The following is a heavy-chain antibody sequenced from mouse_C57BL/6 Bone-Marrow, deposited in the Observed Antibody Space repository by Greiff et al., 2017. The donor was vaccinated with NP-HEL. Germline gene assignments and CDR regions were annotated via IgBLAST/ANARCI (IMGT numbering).Heavy chain of an antibody. J-gene: IGHJ4*01. Sequence: VQLQQSGPGLVQPSQSLSITCTVSGFSLTSYGVHWVRQSPGKGLEWLGVIWRGGSTDYNAAFMSRLSITKDNSKSQVSFKMNSLQADDTAIYYCAKNGWLLPFCYAMDYWGQGTSVTVSS. V-gene: IGHV2-5*01. CDR2: IWRGGST. CDR3: AKNGWLLPFCYAMDY. D-gene: IGHD2-3*01. CDR1: GFSLTSYG.